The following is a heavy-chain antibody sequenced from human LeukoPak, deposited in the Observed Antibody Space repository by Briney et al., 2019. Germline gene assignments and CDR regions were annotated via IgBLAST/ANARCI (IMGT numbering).Heavy chain of an antibody. J-gene: IGHJ6*03. Sequence: SETLSLTCTVSGGSISSYYWSWIRQPPGKGLGWIGYIYYSGSTNYNPSLKSRVAISVDTSKNQFSLKLSSVTAADTAVYYCARAPRKNYMDVWGKGTTVTVSS. V-gene: IGHV4-59*01. CDR1: GGSISSYY. CDR3: ARAPRKNYMDV. CDR2: IYYSGST. D-gene: IGHD1-14*01.